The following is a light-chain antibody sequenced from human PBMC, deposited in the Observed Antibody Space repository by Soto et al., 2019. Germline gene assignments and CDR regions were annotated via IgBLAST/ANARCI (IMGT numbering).Light chain of an antibody. CDR2: GAS. CDR3: QQYGSSPLT. CDR1: QSVSSNY. J-gene: IGKJ4*01. Sequence: EIVLTQSPCTLSLSPGERATLSCRASQSVSSNYLAWYQQKPGQAPRLLIFGASSRATGITDRFSGSGSGTDFTLTISRLEPEDFAVYYCQQYGSSPLTFGGGTKVEIK. V-gene: IGKV3-20*01.